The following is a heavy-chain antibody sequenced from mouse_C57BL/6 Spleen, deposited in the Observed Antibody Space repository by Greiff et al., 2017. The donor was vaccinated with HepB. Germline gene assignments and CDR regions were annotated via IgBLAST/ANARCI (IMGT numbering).Heavy chain of an antibody. D-gene: IGHD1-1*01. CDR3: AREADYYGSSHYAMDY. CDR2: ISDGGSYT. Sequence: EVKLMESGGGLVKPGGSLKLSCAASGFTFSSYAMSWVRQTPEKRLEWVATISDGGSYTYYPDNVKGRFTISRDNAKNNLYLQMSHLKSEDTAMYYCAREADYYGSSHYAMDYWGQGTSVTVSS. J-gene: IGHJ4*01. CDR1: GFTFSSYA. V-gene: IGHV5-4*01.